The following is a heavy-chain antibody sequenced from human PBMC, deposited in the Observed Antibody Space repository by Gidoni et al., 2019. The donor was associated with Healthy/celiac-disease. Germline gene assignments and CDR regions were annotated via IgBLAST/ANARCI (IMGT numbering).Heavy chain of an antibody. CDR3: AREDTVTTNHDAFDI. V-gene: IGHV3-21*01. J-gene: IGHJ3*02. D-gene: IGHD4-17*01. Sequence: EVQLVESGGGLVKPGGSLRLSCAASGFTFSSYSMNWVRQAPGKGLEWVSSISSSSSYIYYADSVKGRFTISRDNAKNSLYLQMNSLRAEDTAVYYCAREDTVTTNHDAFDIWGQGTMVTVSS. CDR1: GFTFSSYS. CDR2: ISSSSSYI.